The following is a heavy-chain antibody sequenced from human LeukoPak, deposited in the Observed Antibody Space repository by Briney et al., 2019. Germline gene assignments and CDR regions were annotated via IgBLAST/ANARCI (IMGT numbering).Heavy chain of an antibody. CDR2: IDEDGSSD. V-gene: IGHV3-7*01. CDR3: AREFTQRDY. Sequence: PGGSLRLSCASSGFAFSNFWMSWGREAPGEGLEWVANIDEDGSSDYYVDSVKGRFTISRDNAKNSLYLHINSLRGDDTAVYYCAREFTQRDYWGQGTLVTVSS. CDR1: GFAFSNFW. J-gene: IGHJ4*02.